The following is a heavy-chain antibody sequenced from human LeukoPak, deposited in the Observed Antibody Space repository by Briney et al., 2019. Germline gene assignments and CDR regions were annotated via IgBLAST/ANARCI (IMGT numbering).Heavy chain of an antibody. CDR3: AKDPSFRPGYFDY. CDR2: IRYDGSNK. CDR1: GFTFSSYG. J-gene: IGHJ4*02. Sequence: GGSLRLSCAASGFTFSSYGMHWVRQAPGKGLERVAFIRYDGSNKYYADSVKGRFTISRDNSENTLYLQMNSLRAEDTAVYYCAKDPSFRPGYFDYWGQGTLVTVSS. V-gene: IGHV3-30*02.